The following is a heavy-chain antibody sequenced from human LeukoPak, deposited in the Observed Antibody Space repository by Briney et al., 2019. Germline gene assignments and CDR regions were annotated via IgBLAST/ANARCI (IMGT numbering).Heavy chain of an antibody. V-gene: IGHV1-18*01. J-gene: IGHJ4*02. CDR2: ISAYNGNT. CDR1: GYTFTSYG. Sequence: ASVKVSCKAFGYTFTSYGISWVRQAPGQGLEWMGWISAYNGNTNYAQKLQGRVTMTTDTSTSTAYMELRSLRSDDTAVYYCARDPLDCSGGSCSDYWGQGTLVTVSS. CDR3: ARDPLDCSGGSCSDY. D-gene: IGHD2-15*01.